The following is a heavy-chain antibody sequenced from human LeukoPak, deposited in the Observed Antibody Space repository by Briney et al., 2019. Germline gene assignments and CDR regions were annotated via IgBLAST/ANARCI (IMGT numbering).Heavy chain of an antibody. CDR3: ATNRGVSGSYPYYFDY. Sequence: GASVKVSCKVSGYTLTELSMHWVRQAPGKGLEWMGGFDPEDGETIYAQKFQGRVTMTEDTSTDTAYMELSSLRSEDTAVYYCATNRGVSGSYPYYFDYWGQGTLVTVSS. J-gene: IGHJ4*02. V-gene: IGHV1-24*01. CDR2: FDPEDGET. D-gene: IGHD1-26*01. CDR1: GYTLTELS.